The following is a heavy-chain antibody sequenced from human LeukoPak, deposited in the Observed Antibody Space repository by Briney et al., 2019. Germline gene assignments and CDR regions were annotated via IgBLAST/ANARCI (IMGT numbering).Heavy chain of an antibody. CDR1: GFTFSSYS. CDR3: ARLLKRGVAFDL. J-gene: IGHJ3*01. Sequence: PGGSLRLSCAASGFTFSSYSMNWVRQAPGKGLEWVSLIYSGGDTFYSDSVKGRFIFSRDTSKNTLSLHMNSLSAEDSGLYYCARLLKRGVAFDLWGQGTLVTVSS. CDR2: IYSGGDT. V-gene: IGHV3-66*04. D-gene: IGHD3-9*01.